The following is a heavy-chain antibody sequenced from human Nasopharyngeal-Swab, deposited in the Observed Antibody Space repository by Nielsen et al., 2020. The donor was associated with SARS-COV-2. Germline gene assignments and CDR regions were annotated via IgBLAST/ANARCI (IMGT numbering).Heavy chain of an antibody. V-gene: IGHV3-11*03. D-gene: IGHD5-24*01. Sequence: GESLKISCAASGLTFSDYYMSWIRQVPGKGLEWVSYISSSSSYRNYADSVKGRFTISRDNAKNSLYLQMNSLRAEDTAVYYCAGGDGFPEGDYWGQGTLVTVSS. J-gene: IGHJ4*02. CDR1: GLTFSDYY. CDR3: AGGDGFPEGDY. CDR2: ISSSSSYR.